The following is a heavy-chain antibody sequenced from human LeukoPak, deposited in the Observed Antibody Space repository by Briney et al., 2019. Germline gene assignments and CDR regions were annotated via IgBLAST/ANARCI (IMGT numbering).Heavy chain of an antibody. D-gene: IGHD2-2*02. J-gene: IGHJ4*02. CDR1: GFTFSRYT. V-gene: IGHV3-21*04. CDR3: ARDFLGYTFDY. CDR2: ISSSSSHM. Sequence: GGSLRLSCAASGFTFSRYTMNWVRQAPGKGLEWVSSISSSSSHMYYADSVKGRFTISRDNAKNSLYLQMDSLRAEDTAVHYCARDFLGYTFDYWGQGTLVTVSS.